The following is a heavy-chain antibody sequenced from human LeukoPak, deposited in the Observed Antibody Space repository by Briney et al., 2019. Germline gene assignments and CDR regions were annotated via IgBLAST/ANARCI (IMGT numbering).Heavy chain of an antibody. CDR2: IYYTGTT. J-gene: IGHJ4*02. V-gene: IGHV4-59*02. Sequence: SETLSLTCTVSGGSVRSYYWTWMRQPPGKELEWLGYIYYTGTTNYNPSLKSRLTISVDPSKDHFSLKLNSVTAADTAVYYCAREVTGTSGSFDYWGQGALVTVSS. CDR1: GGSVRSYY. CDR3: AREVTGTSGSFDY. D-gene: IGHD6-19*01.